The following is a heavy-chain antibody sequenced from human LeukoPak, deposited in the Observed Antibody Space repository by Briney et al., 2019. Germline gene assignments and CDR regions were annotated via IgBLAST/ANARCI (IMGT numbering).Heavy chain of an antibody. Sequence: GGSLRLSCAASGFTVSSNYMSWVRQAPGKGLEWVSVIESGGSTYYADSVKGGVSISRDNSKNTLYLQMNSLRAEDTAVYYCARTTADYSDYFFLDCWGQGTLVTVSS. CDR3: ARTTADYSDYFFLDC. D-gene: IGHD4-11*01. CDR1: GFTVSSNY. J-gene: IGHJ4*02. V-gene: IGHV3-53*01. CDR2: IESGGST.